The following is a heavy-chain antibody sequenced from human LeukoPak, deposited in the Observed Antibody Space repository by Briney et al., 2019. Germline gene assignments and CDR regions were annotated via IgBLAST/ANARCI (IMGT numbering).Heavy chain of an antibody. V-gene: IGHV3-33*01. CDR3: ARDRVMITFGGVIDNDAFDI. CDR2: IWNDGSDK. Sequence: GGSLRLSCATSGFTFSHYAMHWVRQAPGKGLEWVAVIWNDGSDKYYGDSVKGRFTISRDNSKNTLYLQMNSLRAEDTAVYYCARDRVMITFGGVIDNDAFDIWGQGTMVTVSS. J-gene: IGHJ3*02. CDR1: GFTFSHYA. D-gene: IGHD3-16*02.